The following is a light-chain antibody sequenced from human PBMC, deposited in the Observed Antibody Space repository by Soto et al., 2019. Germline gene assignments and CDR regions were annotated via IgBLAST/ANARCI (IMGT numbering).Light chain of an antibody. CDR1: SSDIGRNY. CDR2: RND. J-gene: IGLJ3*02. V-gene: IGLV1-47*03. Sequence: QSVLTQPPSASGTPGQRVTISCSGGSSDIGRNYVYWYQQLPGTAPKLLIYRNDERPSGVPDRFSGSKSGTSASLVLSGLWSEDEADYYCAAWDDGLSRWVFGGGTQLTVL. CDR3: AAWDDGLSRWV.